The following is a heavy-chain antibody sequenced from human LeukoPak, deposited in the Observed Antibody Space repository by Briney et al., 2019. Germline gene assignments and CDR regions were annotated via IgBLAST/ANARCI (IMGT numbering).Heavy chain of an antibody. CDR2: IIPIFGTA. Sequence: GAAVKVSCKASGGTFSRYALSWVRQAPGQGLEWMGGIIPIFGTANYAQKFQDRVTITTDESTSTSYMELSSLRSEDTAVYYCARRHCISTSCPFDYWGQGTLVTVSS. J-gene: IGHJ4*02. D-gene: IGHD2-2*01. CDR1: GGTFSRYA. CDR3: ARRHCISTSCPFDY. V-gene: IGHV1-69*05.